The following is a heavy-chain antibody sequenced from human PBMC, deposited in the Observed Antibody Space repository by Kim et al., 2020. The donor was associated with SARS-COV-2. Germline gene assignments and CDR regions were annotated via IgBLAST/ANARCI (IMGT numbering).Heavy chain of an antibody. Sequence: TYYADSVKSRFTISRDNSKNTLSLQMNSLIAEDTAVYYCAKTKEWPYYFDYWGQGTLVTVSS. CDR2: T. J-gene: IGHJ4*02. V-gene: IGHV3-23*01. D-gene: IGHD3-3*01. CDR3: AKTKEWPYYFDY.